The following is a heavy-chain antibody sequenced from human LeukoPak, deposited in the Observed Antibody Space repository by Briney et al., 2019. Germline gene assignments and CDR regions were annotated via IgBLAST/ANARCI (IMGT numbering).Heavy chain of an antibody. D-gene: IGHD3-10*01. V-gene: IGHV4-38-2*02. CDR1: GYSISSGYY. J-gene: IGHJ4*02. CDR3: ARNGYGSGSSW. CDR2: IYHSGST. Sequence: SETLSLTCTVSGYSISSGYYWGWIRQPPGKGLEWIGSIYHSGSTYYNPSLKSRVTISVDTSKNQFSLKLSSVTAAGTAVYYCARNGYGSGSSWWGQGTLVTVSS.